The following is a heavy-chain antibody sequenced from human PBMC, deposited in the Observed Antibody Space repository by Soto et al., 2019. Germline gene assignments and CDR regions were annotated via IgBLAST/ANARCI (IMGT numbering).Heavy chain of an antibody. CDR2: IHYSGGATYSP. CDR1: GASIITDGYY. D-gene: IGHD3-3*01. Sequence: QVQLQESGPGLVEPSQTLSLICTVSGASIITDGYYWTWIRQHPGKGLEWLGYIHYSGGATYSPSNNPHLQRRIARSVDIFKSPFSFMLTSVTAADTAVYYCARVATYYQKRIGYQPFHPWGQGTLVTVAA. V-gene: IGHV4-31*03. CDR3: ARVATYYQKRIGYQPFHP. J-gene: IGHJ5*02.